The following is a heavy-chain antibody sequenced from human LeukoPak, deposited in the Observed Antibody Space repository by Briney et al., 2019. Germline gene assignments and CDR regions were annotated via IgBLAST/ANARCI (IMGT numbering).Heavy chain of an antibody. V-gene: IGHV1-46*01. CDR2: INPGGDAT. D-gene: IGHD2-2*01. CDR3: ARGSTSDWPLDH. CDR1: GYTFTNYY. J-gene: IGHJ4*02. Sequence: ASVKVSCKASGYTFTNYYLHWVRQAPGQGLEWMGIINPGGDATTYAQRFQGRVTMTRDTSTSTVYMELSSLRSEDTAMYYCARGSTSDWPLDHWGQETLVTISS.